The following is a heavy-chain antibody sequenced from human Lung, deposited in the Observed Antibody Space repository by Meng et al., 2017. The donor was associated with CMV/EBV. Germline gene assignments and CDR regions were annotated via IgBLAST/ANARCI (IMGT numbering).Heavy chain of an antibody. CDR1: GFTFSSYW. Sequence: GESLKISCAASGFTFSSYWMHWVRQAPGKGLVWVSRINSDGSSTRYADSVKGRFTISRDNAKNTLYLQMNSLRAEDTAVYYCARDNVDTSMAPFDLWGRGTLVTVSS. CDR2: INSDGSST. V-gene: IGHV3-74*01. CDR3: ARDNVDTSMAPFDL. J-gene: IGHJ2*01. D-gene: IGHD5-18*01.